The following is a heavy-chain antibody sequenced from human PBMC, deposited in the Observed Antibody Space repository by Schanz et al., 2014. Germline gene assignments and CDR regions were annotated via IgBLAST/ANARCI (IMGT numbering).Heavy chain of an antibody. CDR1: GFPFSDYF. CDR3: ARNRGSGDQNWYFDL. D-gene: IGHD1-26*01. V-gene: IGHV3-11*01. Sequence: VPLLESGGGLVQPGGSLRLSCAASGFPFSDYFMAWIRQPPGRRLEWVSYIGNGGVTIYYADSVKGRFTISRDNTKISLFLQLNSLRADDTAVYYCARNRGSGDQNWYFDLWGRGALVTVAS. J-gene: IGHJ2*01. CDR2: IGNGGVTI.